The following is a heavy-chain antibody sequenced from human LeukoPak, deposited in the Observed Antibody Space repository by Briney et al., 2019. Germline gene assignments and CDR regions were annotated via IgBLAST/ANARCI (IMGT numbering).Heavy chain of an antibody. CDR3: ARGHGGNVDY. CDR1: GFTFADYY. Sequence: GGSLRLSCAASGFTFADYYMTWIRQAPGKGVEWVSYITTSSSYTTSADSLKGRFTISRDNAKNSLYLQMNSLRSEDTAVYYCARGHGGNVDYWGQGTLVTVSS. J-gene: IGHJ4*02. V-gene: IGHV3-11*05. CDR2: ITTSSSYT. D-gene: IGHD4-23*01.